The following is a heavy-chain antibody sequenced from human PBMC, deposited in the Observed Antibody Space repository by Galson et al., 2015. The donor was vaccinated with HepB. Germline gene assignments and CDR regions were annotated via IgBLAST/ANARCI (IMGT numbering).Heavy chain of an antibody. D-gene: IGHD3/OR15-3a*01. Sequence: SLRLSCAVSGFTFSDYIMHWVRQAPGKGLEWVALISHDGSNQFYAASVKGRFTISRDNSNNTLGLQMNSLRDDDSAPYYCAKDTHTVWTGYKRYCAMDAWRQLTTVTDST. V-gene: IGHV3-30-3*01. CDR1: GFTFSDYI. J-gene: IGHJ6*01. CDR2: ISHDGSNQ. CDR3: AKDTHTVWTGYKRYCAMDA.